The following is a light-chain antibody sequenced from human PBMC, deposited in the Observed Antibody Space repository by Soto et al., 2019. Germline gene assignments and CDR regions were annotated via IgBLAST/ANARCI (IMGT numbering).Light chain of an antibody. CDR1: QSVSGN. CDR3: QQYNNWSPIT. J-gene: IGKJ5*01. V-gene: IGKV3-15*01. Sequence: EIVMTQSPGTLSVSPGERATLSCRASQSVSGNLAWYQQKPRQAARRLIYGASTRATGIPARCSGSGSGTEFTLTISSMQSEDFAVFYCQQYNNWSPITFGQGTRLEIK. CDR2: GAS.